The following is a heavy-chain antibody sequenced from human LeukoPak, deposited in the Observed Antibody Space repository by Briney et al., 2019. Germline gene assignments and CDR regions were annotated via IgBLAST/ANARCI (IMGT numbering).Heavy chain of an antibody. CDR1: GGSFSGYY. V-gene: IGHV4-34*01. CDR2: INHSGST. CDR3: ARGPSYDLWSGSYVRSANNWFDS. Sequence: SETLSLTCAVYGGSFSGYYWSWIRQPPGKGLEWIGEINHSGSTNYNPSLKSRVTISVDTSKNQFSLKLSSVTAEDTAVYYCARGPSYDLWSGSYVRSANNWFDSWGQGTLVTVSS. J-gene: IGHJ5*01. D-gene: IGHD3-3*01.